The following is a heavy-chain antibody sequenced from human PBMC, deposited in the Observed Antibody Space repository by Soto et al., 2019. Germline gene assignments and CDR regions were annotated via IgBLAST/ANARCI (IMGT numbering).Heavy chain of an antibody. D-gene: IGHD3-3*01. J-gene: IGHJ6*02. V-gene: IGHV3-23*01. CDR2: ISGSGGST. CDR3: AKDYQTNTIPPGYYGMDV. CDR1: GFTFSSYA. Sequence: GGSLRLSCAASGFTFSSYAMSWVRQAPGKGLEWVSAISGSGGSTYYADSVRGRFTISRDNSKNTLYLQMNSLRAEDTAVYYCAKDYQTNTIPPGYYGMDVWGQGTTVTVSS.